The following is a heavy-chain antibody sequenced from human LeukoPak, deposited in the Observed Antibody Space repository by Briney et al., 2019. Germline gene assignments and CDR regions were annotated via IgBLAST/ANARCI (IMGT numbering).Heavy chain of an antibody. D-gene: IGHD3-10*01. CDR2: IYPGDSDT. Sequence: GESLKISCKGPGSSLGDSWIGWVRQMPGKGLEWMGIIYPGDSDTRSSPSFQGQVTISADKSISTTYLQWSSLKATDTAMYYCARQYGRPFDYWGQGTLVTVSS. V-gene: IGHV5-51*01. CDR3: ARQYGRPFDY. J-gene: IGHJ4*02. CDR1: GSSLGDSW.